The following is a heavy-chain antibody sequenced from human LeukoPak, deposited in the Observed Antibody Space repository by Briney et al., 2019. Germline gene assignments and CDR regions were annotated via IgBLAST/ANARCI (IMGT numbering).Heavy chain of an antibody. CDR3: ARVSPNTVTTLQYFDY. J-gene: IGHJ4*02. CDR2: INPNSGGT. V-gene: IGHV1-2*02. Sequence: ASVKVSCKASGYTFTGYYMHWVRQAPGQGLEWMGWINPNSGGTNYAQKFQGRVTMTSDTSISTAYMELSRLRSDDTAVYYCARVSPNTVTTLQYFDYWGQGTLVTVSS. D-gene: IGHD4-17*01. CDR1: GYTFTGYY.